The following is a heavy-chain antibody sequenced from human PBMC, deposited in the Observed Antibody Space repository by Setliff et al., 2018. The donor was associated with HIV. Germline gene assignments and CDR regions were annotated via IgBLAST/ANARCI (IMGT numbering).Heavy chain of an antibody. CDR1: GYSISSGYY. J-gene: IGHJ4*02. CDR2: IYTTGST. D-gene: IGHD3-10*01. V-gene: IGHV4-38-2*01. Sequence: SETLSLTCAVSGYSISSGYYWGWIRQPPGKGLEWIGHIYTTGSTNYNPSLKSRVTISVDTSKNQFSLNLSSVTAAETAVYYCARVGYHGSGRYSFDYWGQGTLV. CDR3: ARVGYHGSGRYSFDY.